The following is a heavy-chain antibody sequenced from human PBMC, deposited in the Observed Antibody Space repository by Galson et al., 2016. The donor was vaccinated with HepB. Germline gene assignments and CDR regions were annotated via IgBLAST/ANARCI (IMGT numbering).Heavy chain of an antibody. V-gene: IGHV4-4*01. CDR2: IYHSGSN. CDR3: ARGAPYYYASGSLDY. D-gene: IGHD3-10*01. Sequence: ETLSLTCAVSGGSISSSNWWSWVRQPQGKGLEWIGEIYHSGSNNYNPSLQSRVTISVDNSKNQFSLKLSPVTAADTAVYCCARGAPYYYASGSLDYWGQGTLVTVSS. J-gene: IGHJ4*02. CDR1: GGSISSSNW.